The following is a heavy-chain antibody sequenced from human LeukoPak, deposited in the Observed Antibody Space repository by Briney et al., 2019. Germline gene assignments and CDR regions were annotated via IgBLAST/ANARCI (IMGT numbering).Heavy chain of an antibody. D-gene: IGHD3-3*01. V-gene: IGHV5-51*01. CDR1: GYSFTTYW. Sequence: GESLKISCKVSGYSFTTYWIAWVRQMPGKGLEWMGIIYPGDSDTTYSPSFQGQVTISADKSISTAYLQWSSLKASDTAMYYCARRDDFWSGGIDYWGQGTLVTVSS. J-gene: IGHJ4*02. CDR2: IYPGDSDT. CDR3: ARRDDFWSGGIDY.